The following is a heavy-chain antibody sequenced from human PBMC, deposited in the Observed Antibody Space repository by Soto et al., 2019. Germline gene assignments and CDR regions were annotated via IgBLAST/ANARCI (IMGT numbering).Heavy chain of an antibody. CDR3: AKARGANNWANYYGLDV. J-gene: IGHJ6*02. D-gene: IGHD1-1*01. CDR1: GFIFSNYG. V-gene: IGHV3-30*18. CDR2: ITYEGSNK. Sequence: PWGSLRLSCAASGFIFSNYGIHFFRHSPFKWLEWVALITYEGSNKYYADAVKGRFTISRDNAKNMVSLQMDSLRAEDTAVYYCAKARGANNWANYYGLDVWGQGTTVTVSS.